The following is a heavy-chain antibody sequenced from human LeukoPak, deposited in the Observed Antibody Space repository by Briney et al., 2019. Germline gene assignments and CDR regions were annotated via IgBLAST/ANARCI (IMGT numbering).Heavy chain of an antibody. CDR3: ATATTIAVARYYGMDA. D-gene: IGHD6-13*01. V-gene: IGHV1-24*01. J-gene: IGHJ6*02. CDR1: GYTLTELS. Sequence: ASVKVSCKVSGYTLTELSMHWVRQAPGKGLEWMGGFDPEDGETIYEQKFQGRVTMTEDTSTDTAYMELSSLRSEDTAVYYCATATTIAVARYYGMDAWGQGTTVTVSS. CDR2: FDPEDGET.